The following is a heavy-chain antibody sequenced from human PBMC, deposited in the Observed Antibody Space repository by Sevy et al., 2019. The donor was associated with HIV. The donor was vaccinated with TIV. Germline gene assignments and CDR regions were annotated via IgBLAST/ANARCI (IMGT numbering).Heavy chain of an antibody. CDR3: AREFYDSSGHDAFDI. V-gene: IGHV3-21*01. D-gene: IGHD3-22*01. CDR2: ISSSSSYI. Sequence: GGSLRLSCAASGFTFSSYSMNWVRQAPGKGLEWVSSISSSSSYIYYAGSVKGRFTISRDNAKNSLYLQMNSLRAEDTAVYYCAREFYDSSGHDAFDIWGQGTMVTVSS. CDR1: GFTFSSYS. J-gene: IGHJ3*02.